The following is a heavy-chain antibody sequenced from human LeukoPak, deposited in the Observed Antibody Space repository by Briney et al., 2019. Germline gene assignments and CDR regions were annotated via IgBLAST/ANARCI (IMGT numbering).Heavy chain of an antibody. CDR3: AREGPVAGYYYYYYYMDV. Sequence: GGSLRLSCAASGFTFDDYGMSWVRQAPGRGLEWVSGINWNGGSTGYADSVKGRFTISRDNAKNSLYLQMNSLRAEDTALYYCAREGPVAGYYYYYYYMDVWGKGTTVTVSS. D-gene: IGHD6-19*01. J-gene: IGHJ6*03. CDR2: INWNGGST. V-gene: IGHV3-20*04. CDR1: GFTFDDYG.